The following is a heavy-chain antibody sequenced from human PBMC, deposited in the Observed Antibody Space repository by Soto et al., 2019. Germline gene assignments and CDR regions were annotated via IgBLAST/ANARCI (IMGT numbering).Heavy chain of an antibody. J-gene: IGHJ4*02. Sequence: EVQLLESGGGLVQPGGSLRLSCAASGFTFSSYAMSWVRQAPGKGLEWVSAISGSGGSTYYADSVKGRFTISRDNSKNTLYLQMNRLRAEKTAVYYCAKARFRDSSMFLLDYWGQGTLVTVSS. D-gene: IGHD6-19*01. V-gene: IGHV3-23*01. CDR3: AKARFRDSSMFLLDY. CDR2: ISGSGGST. CDR1: GFTFSSYA.